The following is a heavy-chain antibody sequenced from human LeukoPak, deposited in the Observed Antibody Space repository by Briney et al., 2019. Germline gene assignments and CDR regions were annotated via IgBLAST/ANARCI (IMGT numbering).Heavy chain of an antibody. J-gene: IGHJ5*02. CDR2: MNPNSGNI. D-gene: IGHD4-17*01. V-gene: IGHV1-8*01. CDR3: ARRSRVRRFWFDP. Sequence: GASVKVSCKASGYTFTSYDINWVRQATGQGLEWMGWMNPNSGNIDYAQKFQGRVTMTRNTSISTAYMELSSLRSEDTAVYYCARRSRVRRFWFDPWGQGTLVTVSS. CDR1: GYTFTSYD.